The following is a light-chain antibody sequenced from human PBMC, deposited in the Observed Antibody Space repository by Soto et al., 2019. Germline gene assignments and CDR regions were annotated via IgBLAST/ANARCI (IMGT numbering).Light chain of an antibody. Sequence: DIVMTQSPDSLAVSLGERATINCRSSQSVLYSSNNKTYLGWYQQKPGQAAKLLIYCASTRESGVPDRFSGSGSWTDFTLTISSLQAEDLAVYYCQHDYSDPPWTFGQGTKVEIK. J-gene: IGKJ1*01. CDR3: QHDYSDPPWT. CDR2: CAS. V-gene: IGKV4-1*01. CDR1: QSVLYSSNNKTY.